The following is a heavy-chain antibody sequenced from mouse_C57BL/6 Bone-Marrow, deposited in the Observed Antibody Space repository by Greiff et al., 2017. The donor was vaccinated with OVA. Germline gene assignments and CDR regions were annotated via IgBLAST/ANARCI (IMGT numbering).Heavy chain of an antibody. Sequence: EVKLVESGGGLVQPGGSMKLSCAASGFTFSDAWMDWVRQSPEKGLEWVAEIRNKANNHATYYAESVKGRFTISRDDSKSSVYLQMNSLRAEDTGIYYCTRQGTTVGYFDVWGTGTTVTVSS. V-gene: IGHV6-6*01. J-gene: IGHJ1*03. CDR1: GFTFSDAW. D-gene: IGHD1-1*01. CDR3: TRQGTTVGYFDV. CDR2: IRNKANNHAT.